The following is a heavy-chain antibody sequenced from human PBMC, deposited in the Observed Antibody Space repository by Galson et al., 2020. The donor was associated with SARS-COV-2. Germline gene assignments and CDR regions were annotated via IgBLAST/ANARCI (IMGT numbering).Heavy chain of an antibody. J-gene: IGHJ6*02. CDR1: GFTFSSYW. Sequence: GGSLRLSCAASGFTFSSYWMSWVRQAPGKGLEWVANIKQDGSEKYYVDSVKGRFTISRDNAKNSLYLQMNSLRAEDTAVYYCARDGLAVKNGGYYYGMDVWGQGTTVTVSS. D-gene: IGHD6-19*01. V-gene: IGHV3-7*01. CDR2: IKQDGSEK. CDR3: ARDGLAVKNGGYYYGMDV.